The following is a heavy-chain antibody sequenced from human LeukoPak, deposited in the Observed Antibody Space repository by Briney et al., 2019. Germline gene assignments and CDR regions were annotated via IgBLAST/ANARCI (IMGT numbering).Heavy chain of an antibody. CDR1: GFSFSNYG. V-gene: IGHV3-23*01. CDR3: VGSSGWWGFDY. CDR2: IIGSGAMT. Sequence: GGTLRLSCAASGFSFSNYGMNWVRQAPGKGLEWVSGIIGSGAMTYYADSVKGRFTISRDNSKNTVYLQMNSLRADDTAVYYCVGSSGWWGFDYWGQGTLVTVSS. J-gene: IGHJ4*02. D-gene: IGHD6-19*01.